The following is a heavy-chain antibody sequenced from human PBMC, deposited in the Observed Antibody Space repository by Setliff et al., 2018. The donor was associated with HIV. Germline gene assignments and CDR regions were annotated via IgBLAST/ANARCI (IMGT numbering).Heavy chain of an antibody. J-gene: IGHJ4*02. CDR3: ARQDRYCTSTDCYRYFNY. CDR2: IYTSWRT. V-gene: IGHV4-4*09. Sequence: SETLSLTCTVSGGSISPYYCSWIRQPPGKGLEWIGYIYTSWRTNYNPSLKSLVTISLDTSTNQFSLKLSSVTAADTAVYFRARQDRYCTSTDCYRYFNYWGQGTPGTVSS. D-gene: IGHD2-2*02. CDR1: GGSISPYY.